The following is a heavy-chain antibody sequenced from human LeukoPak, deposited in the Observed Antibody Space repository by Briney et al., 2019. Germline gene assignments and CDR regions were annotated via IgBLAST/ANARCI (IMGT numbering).Heavy chain of an antibody. CDR3: ARVGAPAYSGYDY. CDR2: IIPIFGTA. Sequence: SVKVSCRASGGTFSSYAISWVRQAPGQGLEWMGGIIPIFGTANYAQKSQGRVTITADESTSTAYMELSSLRSEDTAVYYCARVGAPAYSGYDYWGQGTLVTVSS. J-gene: IGHJ4*02. V-gene: IGHV1-69*13. CDR1: GGTFSSYA. D-gene: IGHD5-12*01.